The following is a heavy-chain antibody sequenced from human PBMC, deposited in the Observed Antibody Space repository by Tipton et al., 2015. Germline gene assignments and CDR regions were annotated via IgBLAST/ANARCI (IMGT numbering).Heavy chain of an antibody. V-gene: IGHV1-2*02. J-gene: IGHJ4*02. CDR2: MDPSSGAT. Sequence: QVQLVQSGAEVKQPGASVKVSCKTSGYTFTGHRLHWVRQAPGQGLEWMGCMDPSSGATSYAQKFHGRVTMTSDTSISTAYLELSPLGSDDTAVYYCARTWLQVFTPDFDYWGQGTLVTVSS. CDR1: GYTFTGHR. CDR3: ARTWLQVFTPDFDY. D-gene: IGHD6-19*01.